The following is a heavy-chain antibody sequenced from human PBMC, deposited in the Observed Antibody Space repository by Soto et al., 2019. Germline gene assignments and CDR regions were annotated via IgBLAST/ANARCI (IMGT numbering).Heavy chain of an antibody. J-gene: IGHJ2*01. V-gene: IGHV1-69*08. Sequence: QVQLVQSGAEVKKPGSSVKVSCKASGGTFSSYTISWVRQAPGQGLEWMGRIIPILGIANYAQKFQGRVTITADKSTRTAYMEGSSMRSEDTAGYYGARDMGGGEEEVVTAIGNWYFYLWGRGTLVTVSS. CDR2: IIPILGIA. CDR3: ARDMGGGEEEVVTAIGNWYFYL. CDR1: GGTFSSYT. D-gene: IGHD2-21*02.